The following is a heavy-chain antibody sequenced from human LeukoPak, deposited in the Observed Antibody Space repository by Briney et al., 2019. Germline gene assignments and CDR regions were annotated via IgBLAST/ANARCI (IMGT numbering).Heavy chain of an antibody. J-gene: IGHJ4*02. CDR2: IYYSGST. CDR3: ARLYGDYVLADY. V-gene: IGHV4-39*01. D-gene: IGHD4-17*01. CDR1: GGSISSSSYY. Sequence: PSETLSLTCTVSGGSISSSSYYWGWIRQPPGKGLEWIGSIYYSGSTYYNPSLKSRVTISVDTSKNQFSLKLSSVTAADTAVYYCARLYGDYVLADYWGQGTLVTVSS.